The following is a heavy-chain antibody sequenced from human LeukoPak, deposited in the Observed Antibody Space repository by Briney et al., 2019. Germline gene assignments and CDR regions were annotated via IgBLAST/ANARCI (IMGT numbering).Heavy chain of an antibody. CDR2: IIPIFGTA. CDR1: GGTFSSYA. D-gene: IGHD3-22*01. CDR3: ARDHYYDSSGYYYEGAFDI. V-gene: IGHV1-69*13. Sequence: SVKVSCKASGGTFSSYAISWVRQAPGQGLEWMGGIIPIFGTANYAQKFQGRVTITADESTSAAYMELSSLRSEDTAVYYCARDHYYDSSGYYYEGAFDIWGQGTMVTVSS. J-gene: IGHJ3*02.